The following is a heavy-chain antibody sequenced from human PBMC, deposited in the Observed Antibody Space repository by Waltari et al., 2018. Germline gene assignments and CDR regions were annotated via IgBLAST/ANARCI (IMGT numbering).Heavy chain of an antibody. CDR3: ARVMVRGLSYGMDV. Sequence: QVTLKESGPVLVKPTETLTLTFTVSGFSLSNARMGVSWIRQPPGKALEWLAHIFSHDEKSYSTSRKGRPTTSKDTSKSQVVLTMTNMDPVDTPTYYCARVMVRGLSYGMDVWCQGTTVTVSS. D-gene: IGHD3-10*01. CDR1: GFSLSNARMG. J-gene: IGHJ6*02. V-gene: IGHV2-26*01. CDR2: IFSHDEK.